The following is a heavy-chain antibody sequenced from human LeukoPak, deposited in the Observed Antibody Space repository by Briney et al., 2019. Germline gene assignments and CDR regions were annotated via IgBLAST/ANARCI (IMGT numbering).Heavy chain of an antibody. CDR2: IYYSGST. J-gene: IGHJ3*02. V-gene: IGHV4-59*01. Sequence: SETLSLTGTVSGGSISSYYWSWIRQPPGKGLEWIGYIYYSGSTNYNPSLKSRVTISVDTSKNQFSLKLSSVTAADTAVYYCAREARAYCGGDCYSGGAFDTWGQGTMVTVSS. CDR3: AREARAYCGGDCYSGGAFDT. CDR1: GGSISSYY. D-gene: IGHD2-21*02.